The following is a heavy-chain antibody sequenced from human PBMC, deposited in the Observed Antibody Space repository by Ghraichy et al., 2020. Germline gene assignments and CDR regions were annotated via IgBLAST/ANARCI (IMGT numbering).Heavy chain of an antibody. V-gene: IGHV3-33*01. Sequence: KTLSLTCAASGFTFSSYGMHWVRQAPGKGLEWATVIWFDGSDQYYADSVKGRFTISRDNSRNTLYLQMNSLRAEDTAVYYCARGGYCSGGSCLWYFDLWGRGTLVTVSS. J-gene: IGHJ2*01. CDR3: ARGGYCSGGSCLWYFDL. CDR2: IWFDGSDQ. D-gene: IGHD2-15*01. CDR1: GFTFSSYG.